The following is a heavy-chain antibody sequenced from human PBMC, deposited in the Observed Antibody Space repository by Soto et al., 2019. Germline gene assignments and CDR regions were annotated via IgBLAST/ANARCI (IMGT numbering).Heavy chain of an antibody. V-gene: IGHV1-8*01. J-gene: IGHJ6*02. CDR2: MNVNSGNT. Sequence: ASVKVSCKASGYTFTSYDINWVRQATGQGLEWMGWMNVNSGNTGYAQKFQGRVTMTRNTSISTAYMELSSLRSEDTAVYYCARARRFEWLLSYYYYYYYGMDVWGQGTTVTVSS. D-gene: IGHD3-3*01. CDR1: GYTFTSYD. CDR3: ARARRFEWLLSYYYYYYYGMDV.